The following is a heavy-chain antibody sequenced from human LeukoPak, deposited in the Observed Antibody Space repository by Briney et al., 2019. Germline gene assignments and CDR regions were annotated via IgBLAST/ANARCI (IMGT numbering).Heavy chain of an antibody. Sequence: GGSLRLSCAASGFTFSGHWMFWVRQAPGKGLVWVSSINSDGSSTSYTDSVKGRFTVSGDNAKNTLYLQMNSLRAEDTAVYYCARARWYSSDYWGQGTLVTVSS. J-gene: IGHJ4*02. V-gene: IGHV3-74*01. CDR1: GFTFSGHW. D-gene: IGHD5-24*01. CDR2: INSDGSST. CDR3: ARARWYSSDY.